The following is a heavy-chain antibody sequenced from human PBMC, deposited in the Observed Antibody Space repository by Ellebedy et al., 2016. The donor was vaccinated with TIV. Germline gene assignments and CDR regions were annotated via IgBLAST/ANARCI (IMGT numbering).Heavy chain of an antibody. V-gene: IGHV1-69*13. Sequence: SVKVSCXASGGTFSSYAISWVRQAPGQGLEWMGGIIPIFGTANYAQKFQGRVTITADESTSTAYMELSSLRAEDTALYYCVTRTGLDTFDIWGQGTMVTVSS. J-gene: IGHJ3*02. CDR3: VTRTGLDTFDI. D-gene: IGHD7-27*01. CDR2: IIPIFGTA. CDR1: GGTFSSYA.